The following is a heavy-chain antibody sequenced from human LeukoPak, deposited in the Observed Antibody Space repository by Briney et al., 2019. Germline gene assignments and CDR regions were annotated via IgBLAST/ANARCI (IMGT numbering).Heavy chain of an antibody. Sequence: PSETLSLTCTVSGGSISSYYWSWIRQPAGKGLEWIGRIYTSGSTNYNPSLKSRVTMSVDTCKNQFSLKLSSVTAADTAVYYCAREGRFLEWFEADYYYYYMDVWGKGTTVTVSS. CDR3: AREGRFLEWFEADYYYYYMDV. CDR2: IYTSGST. CDR1: GGSISSYY. J-gene: IGHJ6*03. D-gene: IGHD3-3*01. V-gene: IGHV4-4*07.